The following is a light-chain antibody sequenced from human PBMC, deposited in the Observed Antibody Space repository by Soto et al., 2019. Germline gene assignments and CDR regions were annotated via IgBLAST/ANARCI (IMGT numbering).Light chain of an antibody. CDR3: QQSSSTPHT. CDR2: SAS. J-gene: IGKJ2*01. CDR1: QTFNNY. V-gene: IGKV1-39*01. Sequence: DIQMTQSPSSLSASLGDRVTITCRASQTFNNYLHWYQQRPGKAPKLLLYSASSLQTGVPPRFSGSGSVTHFNLTISSLQHDDFATYYCQQSSSTPHTFGQGTIVEIQ.